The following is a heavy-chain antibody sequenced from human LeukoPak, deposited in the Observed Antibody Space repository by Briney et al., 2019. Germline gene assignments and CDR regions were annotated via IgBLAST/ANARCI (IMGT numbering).Heavy chain of an antibody. J-gene: IGHJ3*02. CDR2: MNPNSGNT. D-gene: IGHD3-3*01. CDR3: AREQSGFGVVIFDAIDI. Sequence: ASVKVSCKASGYTFTSYDINWVRQATGQGLEWMGWMNPNSGNTGYAQKFQGRVTMTSDTSISTAYMELSRLTSDDTAVYYCAREQSGFGVVIFDAIDIWGQGTTVTISS. V-gene: IGHV1-8*01. CDR1: GYTFTSYD.